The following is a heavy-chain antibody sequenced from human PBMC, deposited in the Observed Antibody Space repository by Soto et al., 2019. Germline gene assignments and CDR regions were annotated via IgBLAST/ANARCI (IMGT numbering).Heavy chain of an antibody. J-gene: IGHJ4*01. CDR2: ISFDGSNI. V-gene: IGHV3-30-3*01. D-gene: IGHD5-12*01. CDR1: GFTFTNYA. CDR3: ARDDGATAVASAFEY. Sequence: PGGSLRLSCITSGFTFTNYAFHWVRQAPGKGLEWVAVISFDGSNIHYADSVKGRFTISRDKSKNTLSLQMNSLRAGDTALYFCARDDGATAVASAFEYWGQGXLVTVYS.